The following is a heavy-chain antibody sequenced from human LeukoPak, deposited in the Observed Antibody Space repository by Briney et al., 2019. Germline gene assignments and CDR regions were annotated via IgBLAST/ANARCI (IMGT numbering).Heavy chain of an antibody. CDR1: GGSSNSYY. CDR3: AREGDTFDI. Sequence: SETLSLTCTVSGGSSNSYYWSWIRQSPGKGLEWIGYIYYSGSTKYNPSLTSRVTISLDRSKNQFSLKLNSVTAADTAVYYCAREGDTFDIWGRGTMVTVSS. V-gene: IGHV4-59*01. J-gene: IGHJ3*02. CDR2: IYYSGST.